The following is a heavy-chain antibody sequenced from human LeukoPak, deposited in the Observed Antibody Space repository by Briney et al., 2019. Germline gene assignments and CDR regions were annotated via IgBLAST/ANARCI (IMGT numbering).Heavy chain of an antibody. J-gene: IGHJ4*02. CDR2: IYHSGST. D-gene: IGHD6-19*01. Sequence: PSETLSLTCAVSGGSISSSNWWSWVRQPPGKGLEWIGEIYHSGSTNYNPSLKSRVTISVDTSKNQFSLKLSSVTAADTAVYYCARASASSGWYELDYWGQGTLVTVSS. CDR1: GGSISSSNW. CDR3: ARASASSGWYELDY. V-gene: IGHV4-4*02.